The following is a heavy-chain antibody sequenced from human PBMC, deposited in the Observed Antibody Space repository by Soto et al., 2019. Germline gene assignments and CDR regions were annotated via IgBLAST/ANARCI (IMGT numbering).Heavy chain of an antibody. J-gene: IGHJ4*02. D-gene: IGHD5-12*01. CDR3: ARDGGYGTPFDY. CDR1: GFAFSSYW. Sequence: EVQLVQSGGGLVQPGGSLRLSCAASGFAFSSYWLHWVRQAPGKGLMIVSRSTGDGTNTAYATSVKGRFTISRDNAKNMVYLQMDSLKAEATAVYYCARDGGYGTPFDYWGQGALVTVSS. V-gene: IGHV3-74*01. CDR2: STGDGTNT.